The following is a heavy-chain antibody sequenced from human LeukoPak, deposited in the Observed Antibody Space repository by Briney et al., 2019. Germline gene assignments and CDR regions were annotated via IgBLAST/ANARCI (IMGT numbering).Heavy chain of an antibody. J-gene: IGHJ4*02. Sequence: GGSLRLSCAASGFTFRNYGMHRVRQAPGKGLVWVAVISIDGRETYYADSVKGRFTISGDNSKNTVYLQMNSLRAEDTAVYFCARDAVTQWLAYYLDYWGQGTMVTVSS. CDR2: ISIDGRET. D-gene: IGHD6-19*01. CDR1: GFTFRNYG. CDR3: ARDAVTQWLAYYLDY. V-gene: IGHV3-30*03.